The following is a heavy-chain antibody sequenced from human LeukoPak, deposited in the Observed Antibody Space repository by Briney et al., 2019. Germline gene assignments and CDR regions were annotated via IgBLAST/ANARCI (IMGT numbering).Heavy chain of an antibody. CDR1: GGSISSGGYY. J-gene: IGHJ5*02. V-gene: IGHV4-61*02. D-gene: IGHD1-26*01. CDR2: IYTSGST. CDR3: ARGLEEWELLLGWFDP. Sequence: SETLSLTCTVSGGSISSGGYYWSWIRQPAGKGLEWIGRIYTSGSTNYNPSLKSRVTISVDTSKNQFSLKLSSVTAADTAVYYCARGLEEWELLLGWFDPWGQGTLVTVSS.